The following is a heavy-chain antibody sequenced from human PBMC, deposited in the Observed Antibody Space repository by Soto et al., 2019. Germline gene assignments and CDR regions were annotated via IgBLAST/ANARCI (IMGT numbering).Heavy chain of an antibody. V-gene: IGHV3-30-3*01. J-gene: IGHJ6*02. D-gene: IGHD5-18*01. CDR1: GFTFSSYA. CDR2: ISYDGSNK. Sequence: GGSLRLSCAASGFTFSSYAMHWVRQAPGKGLEWVAVISYDGSNKYYADSVKGRFTISRDNSKNTLYLQMNSLRAEDTAVYYCARDSIVGYSYGSRYYYYGMDVWGQGTTVTVSS. CDR3: ARDSIVGYSYGSRYYYYGMDV.